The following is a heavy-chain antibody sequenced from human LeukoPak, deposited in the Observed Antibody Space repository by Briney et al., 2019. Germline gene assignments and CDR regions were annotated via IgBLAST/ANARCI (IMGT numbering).Heavy chain of an antibody. CDR1: GFTFSSYW. J-gene: IGHJ4*02. V-gene: IGHV3-23*01. Sequence: GGSLRLSCAASGFTFSSYWMSWVRQAPGKGLEWVSAISGSGGSTYYADSVKGRFTISRDNSKNTLYLQMNSLRAEDTAVYYCAKGIVATSDFDYWGQGTLVTVSS. CDR3: AKGIVATSDFDY. D-gene: IGHD5-12*01. CDR2: ISGSGGST.